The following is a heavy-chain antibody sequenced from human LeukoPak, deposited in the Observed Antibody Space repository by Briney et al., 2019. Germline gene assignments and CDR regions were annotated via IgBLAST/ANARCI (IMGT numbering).Heavy chain of an antibody. D-gene: IGHD1-1*01. CDR3: AKCNLDNCREGFHI. V-gene: IGHV3-23*01. CDR1: GFAFSSNA. Sequence: GGSLRLSCAAAGFAFSSNALSWVRQAPGEGLDWVSSISVSSTTYYLDSVKGRFTISRENSNNALFLQMNSLRAEDTALYYCAKCNLDNCREGFHIWGQGTMVTVSS. J-gene: IGHJ3*02. CDR2: ISVSSTT.